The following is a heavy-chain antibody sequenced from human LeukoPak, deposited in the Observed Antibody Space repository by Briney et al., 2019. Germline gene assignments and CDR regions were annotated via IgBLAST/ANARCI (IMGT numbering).Heavy chain of an antibody. CDR1: GGSFSGYY. D-gene: IGHD3-22*01. V-gene: IGHV4-34*01. J-gene: IGHJ4*02. Sequence: SETLSLTCAVYGGSFSGYYWSWIRQPPGKGLEWIGEINHSGSTNYNPSLKSRVTISVDTSKNQFSLKLSSVTAADTAVYYCARSGLIVASYVYWGQGTLVTVSS. CDR2: INHSGST. CDR3: ARSGLIVASYVY.